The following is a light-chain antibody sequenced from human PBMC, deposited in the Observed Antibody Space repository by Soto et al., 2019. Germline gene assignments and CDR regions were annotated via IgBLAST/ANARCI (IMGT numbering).Light chain of an antibody. Sequence: IQRTQSPSTLSASVVDRDSITCRASQTISSWLAWYQQKPGKAPKLLIYDASSLESGVPSRFSGSGSGTEFTLTISSLQPDDFATYYCQQYNSYPVTFGQGTKVDIK. V-gene: IGKV1-5*01. CDR1: QTISSW. CDR2: DAS. J-gene: IGKJ1*01. CDR3: QQYNSYPVT.